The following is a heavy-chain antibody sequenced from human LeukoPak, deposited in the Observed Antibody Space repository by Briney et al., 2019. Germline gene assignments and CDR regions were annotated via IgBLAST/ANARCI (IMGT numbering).Heavy chain of an antibody. CDR3: ARKGATLTTGAFY. V-gene: IGHV3-21*01. Sequence: GALRLSCAASGFTFSSYSMNWVRQAPGKGLEWVSSISSSSSYIYYADSVKGRFTISRDNAKNSLYLQMNSLRAEDTAVYYCARKGATLTTGAFYWGQGTLVTVSS. CDR1: GFTFSSYS. J-gene: IGHJ4*02. D-gene: IGHD4-17*01. CDR2: ISSSSSYI.